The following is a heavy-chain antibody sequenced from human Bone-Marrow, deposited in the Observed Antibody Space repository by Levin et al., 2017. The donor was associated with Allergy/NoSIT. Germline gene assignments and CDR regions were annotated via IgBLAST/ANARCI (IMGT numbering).Heavy chain of an antibody. CDR1: GYSFTNYW. CDR2: IYPGASDT. D-gene: IGHD2/OR15-2a*01. CDR3: AKKSGSTSENYFDF. V-gene: IGHV5-51*01. Sequence: PGGSLRLSCKDSGYSFTNYWIGWVRQMPGKGLEWMGIIYPGASDTRYSPSFQGQVTISADKSISTAYLQWSSLKASDTAMYYCAKKSGSTSENYFDFWGQGTLVTVSS. J-gene: IGHJ4*02.